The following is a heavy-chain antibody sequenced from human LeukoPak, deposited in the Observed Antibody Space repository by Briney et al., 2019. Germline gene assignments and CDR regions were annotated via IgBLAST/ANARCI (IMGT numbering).Heavy chain of an antibody. D-gene: IGHD3-10*01. Sequence: PSETLSLTGTVSGGSISSGSYYWSWIRQPAGKGLECIGRIYTSGSTNYNPSLKSRVTISVDTSKNQFSLKLSSGTAADTAVYYCASVDADYYGSGSYYLNDYWGQGTLVTVYS. V-gene: IGHV4-61*02. CDR2: IYTSGST. CDR1: GGSISSGSYY. CDR3: ASVDADYYGSGSYYLNDY. J-gene: IGHJ4*02.